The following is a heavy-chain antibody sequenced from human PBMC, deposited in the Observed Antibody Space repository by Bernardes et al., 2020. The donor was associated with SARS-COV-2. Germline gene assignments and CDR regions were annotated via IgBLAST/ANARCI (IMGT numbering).Heavy chain of an antibody. V-gene: IGHV3-30*18. D-gene: IGHD2-15*01. Sequence: SLRLSCAASGFTFSSYAMHWVRQAPGRGLEWVAGVSYDGTNNYYVGSVRGRFTISRDNSRNTVYLQMNSLRVEVTAMYFCAKDLAWKDMGHFFDYWGQGALVTVSS. CDR1: GFTFSSYA. CDR3: AKDLAWKDMGHFFDY. J-gene: IGHJ4*02. CDR2: VSYDGTNN.